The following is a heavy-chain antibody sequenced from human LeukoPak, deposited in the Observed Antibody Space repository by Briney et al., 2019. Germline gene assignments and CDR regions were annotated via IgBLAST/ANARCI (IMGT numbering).Heavy chain of an antibody. CDR3: AREMSGSNDAFDI. Sequence: GGSLRLSCAASGFTLSNYDMHWVRQGTGEGLEWVSMIYRAGDTYYPDSVKGRFTVSRDYAKNSFYLQMNSLRAGDTAVYYCAREMSGSNDAFDIWGQGTMVTVSS. CDR2: IYRAGDT. V-gene: IGHV3-13*01. CDR1: GFTLSNYD. J-gene: IGHJ3*02. D-gene: IGHD3-10*01.